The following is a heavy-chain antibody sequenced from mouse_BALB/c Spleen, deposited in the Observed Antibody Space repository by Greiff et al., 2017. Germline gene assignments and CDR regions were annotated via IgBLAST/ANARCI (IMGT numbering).Heavy chain of an antibody. Sequence: DVQLQESGGGLVQPGGSRKLSCAASGFTFSSFGMHWVRQAPEKGLEWVAYISSGSSTIYYADTVKGRFTISRDNPKNTLFLQMTSLRSEDTAMYYCARLGSAMDYWGQGTSVTVSS. CDR1: GFTFSSFG. CDR3: ARLGSAMDY. CDR2: ISSGSSTI. J-gene: IGHJ4*01. V-gene: IGHV5-17*02. D-gene: IGHD4-1*01.